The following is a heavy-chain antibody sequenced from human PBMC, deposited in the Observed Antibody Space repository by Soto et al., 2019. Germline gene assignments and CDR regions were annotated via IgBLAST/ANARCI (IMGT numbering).Heavy chain of an antibody. V-gene: IGHV4-4*07. J-gene: IGHJ6*02. CDR3: ARGRYYYGSGSYWVDYYYYGIDV. CDR1: DGESIDHG. CDR2: INTSASI. Sequence: SVTQLLRCIVADGESIDHGWSWIRKKNGKGREWIGQINTSASINYNPSLKGRVTLSVDTSTNQFSLRLSSVTAADTAVYYCARGRYYYGSGSYWVDYYYYGIDVCGQAPTV. D-gene: IGHD3-10*01.